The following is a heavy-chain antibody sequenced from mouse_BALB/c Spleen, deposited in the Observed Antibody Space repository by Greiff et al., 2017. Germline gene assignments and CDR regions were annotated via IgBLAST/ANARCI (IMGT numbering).Heavy chain of an antibody. Sequence: EVKLVESGAELVRSGASVKLSCTASGFNIKDYYMHWVKQRPEQGLEWIGWIDPENGDTEYAPKFQGKATMTADTSSNTAYLQLSSLTSEDTAVYYCNAGGGTFRFAYWGQGTLVTVSA. V-gene: IGHV14-4*02. CDR1: GFNIKDYY. CDR3: NAGGGTFRFAY. CDR2: IDPENGDT. J-gene: IGHJ3*01.